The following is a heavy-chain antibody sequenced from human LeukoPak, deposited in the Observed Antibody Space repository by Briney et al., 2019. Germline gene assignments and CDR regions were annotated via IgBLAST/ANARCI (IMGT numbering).Heavy chain of an antibody. CDR2: INHSGST. D-gene: IGHD6-19*01. V-gene: IGHV4-34*01. CDR1: GGSFSGYY. Sequence: SETLSLTCAVYGGSFSGYYWSWIRQPPGKGLEWIGEINHSGSTNYNPSLKSRVTISVDTSKNQFSLKLSSVTAADTAVYYCARDPTGVAVAGSPYFDYWGQGTLVTVSS. CDR3: ARDPTGVAVAGSPYFDY. J-gene: IGHJ4*02.